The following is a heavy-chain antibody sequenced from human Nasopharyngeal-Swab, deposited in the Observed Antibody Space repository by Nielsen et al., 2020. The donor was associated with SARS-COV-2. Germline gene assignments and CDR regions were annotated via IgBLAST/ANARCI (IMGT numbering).Heavy chain of an antibody. CDR3: ARVSRYYYMDV. Sequence: RPAPGKGLEWIGYIYYSGSTYYNPSLKSRVTISVDTSKNQVSLKLSSVTAADTAVYYCARVSRYYYMDVWGKGTTVTVSS. V-gene: IGHV4-31*02. CDR2: IYYSGST. J-gene: IGHJ6*03.